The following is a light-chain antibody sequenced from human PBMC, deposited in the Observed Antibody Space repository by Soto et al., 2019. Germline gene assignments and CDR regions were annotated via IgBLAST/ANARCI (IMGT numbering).Light chain of an antibody. CDR3: QQYNSWLWT. J-gene: IGKJ1*01. CDR2: DAS. V-gene: IGKV3-15*01. CDR1: LNIGNM. Sequence: ALTQSPDALSVSPGETVTLSCTANLNIGNMLAWYQQKPGQAPRLLIYDASTRATGIPDRFSGSGSGTDFSLTISSLRSDDFGVYYCQQYNSWLWTFGQGTKVEIK.